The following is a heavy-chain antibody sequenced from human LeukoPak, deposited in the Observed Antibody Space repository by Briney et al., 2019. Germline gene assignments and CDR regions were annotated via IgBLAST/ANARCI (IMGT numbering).Heavy chain of an antibody. Sequence: GGSLRLSCAASGFPFSSYYMTWVRQAPGKGLEWVAGIKQDGSENYYVDSVKGRFTISRDNSKNSLYLQMNSLRAEDTAVYFCARERFCTSTTCYVGAPFDYWGQGTLVTVSS. D-gene: IGHD2-2*01. CDR2: IKQDGSEN. V-gene: IGHV3-7*01. J-gene: IGHJ4*02. CDR3: ARERFCTSTTCYVGAPFDY. CDR1: GFPFSSYY.